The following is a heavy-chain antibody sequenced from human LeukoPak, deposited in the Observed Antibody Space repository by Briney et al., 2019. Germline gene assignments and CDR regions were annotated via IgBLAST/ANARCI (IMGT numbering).Heavy chain of an antibody. CDR3: ARESYGSGRYYNDY. CDR2: IKQDGSEK. D-gene: IGHD3-10*01. J-gene: IGHJ4*02. CDR1: GFTFSGYW. V-gene: IGHV3-7*01. Sequence: GGSLRLSCAASGFTFSGYWMSWVRQAPGKGLEWVANIKQDGSEKYYVDSVKGRFTISRDSAKNSLYLQMNSLRAEDTAVYYCARESYGSGRYYNDYWGQGTLVTVSS.